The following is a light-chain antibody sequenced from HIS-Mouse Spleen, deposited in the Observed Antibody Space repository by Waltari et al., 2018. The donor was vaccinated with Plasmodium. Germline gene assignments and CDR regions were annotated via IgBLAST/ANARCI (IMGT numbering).Light chain of an antibody. V-gene: IGLV3-10*01. CDR1: ALPNNY. CDR2: EDS. J-gene: IGLJ3*02. CDR3: YSTDSSGNHRV. Sequence: SYELTQPPSVSVSPGQTARITCSGDALPNNYAYWYQQKSGQAPVLVIYEDSKRPSGIPESFSGSSSGTMATLTISGAQVEDEADYYCYSTDSSGNHRVFGGGTKLTVL.